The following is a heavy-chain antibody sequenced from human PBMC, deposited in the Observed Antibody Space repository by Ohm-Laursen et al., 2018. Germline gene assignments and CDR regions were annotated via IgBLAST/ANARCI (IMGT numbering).Heavy chain of an antibody. J-gene: IGHJ4*02. CDR1: GFTFSGYD. V-gene: IGHV3-13*04. CDR3: ARVIKESGRRYYYDY. D-gene: IGHD3-10*01. CDR2: IGTVGDT. Sequence: GSLRLSCAASGFTFSGYDMHWVRQATGKGLEWVSGIGTVGDTYYIGSVKGRFTISRENAKNSFYLQMNSLRVGDTAVYYCARVIKESGRRYYYDYWGQGTLVTISS.